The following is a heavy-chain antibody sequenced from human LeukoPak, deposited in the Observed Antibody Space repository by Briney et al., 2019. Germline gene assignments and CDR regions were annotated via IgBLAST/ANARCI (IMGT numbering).Heavy chain of an antibody. CDR1: GFTFSSYA. J-gene: IGHJ4*02. D-gene: IGHD2-15*01. CDR2: ISGSGGST. V-gene: IGHV3-23*01. CDR3: RSVVVVAATDYFDY. Sequence: PGGSLRLSCAASGFTFSSYAMSWVLQAPGKGLEWVSAISGSGGSTYYADSVKGRFTISRDNSKNTLYLQMNSLRAEATAVYYCRSVVVVAATDYFDYGGQGTLVTVSS.